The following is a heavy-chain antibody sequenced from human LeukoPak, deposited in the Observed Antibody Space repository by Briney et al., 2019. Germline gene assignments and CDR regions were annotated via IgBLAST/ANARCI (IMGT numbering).Heavy chain of an antibody. D-gene: IGHD4-23*01. Sequence: SETLSFTCTVSGGSVNGFYWSWIRQPPGKGLEWIGYIRYSGSTNYNPSLKSRVTISVDTSKNQFSLKLTSLTAADTAVYYCARDYGGKFDYWGQGTLVTVSS. J-gene: IGHJ4*02. CDR3: ARDYGGKFDY. V-gene: IGHV4-59*02. CDR2: IRYSGST. CDR1: GGSVNGFY.